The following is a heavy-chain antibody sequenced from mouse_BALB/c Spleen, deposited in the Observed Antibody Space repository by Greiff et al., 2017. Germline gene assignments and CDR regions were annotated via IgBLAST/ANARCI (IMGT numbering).Heavy chain of an antibody. CDR2: ISSGGGST. V-gene: IGHV5-12-1*01. Sequence: EVKLVESGGRLVKPGGSLKLSCAASGFAFSSYDMSWARQTPEKRLEWVAYISSGGGSTYYPDAVKGRFTISRDDAKSTLYLQMSSLTSEDTARYYGTKRGYCQYWYFDVWGGGTTGTVSS. J-gene: IGHJ1*01. CDR1: GFAFSSYD. D-gene: IGHD2-3*01. CDR3: TKRGYCQYWYFDV.